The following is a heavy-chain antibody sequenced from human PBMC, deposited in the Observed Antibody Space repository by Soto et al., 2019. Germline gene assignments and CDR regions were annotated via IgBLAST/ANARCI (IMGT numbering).Heavy chain of an antibody. CDR2: IYNSGAT. J-gene: IGHJ4*02. Sequence: QVQLQESGPGLVKPSETLSLTCNVSGGSMTGYYWNWIRQSPGKGLEWIGYIYNSGATSYIPSLKSRVTISIESSKNQFSLNLASATAADTAVYYCVRNTLTALRYFDYWGPGILVTVSS. D-gene: IGHD2-2*02. CDR3: VRNTLTALRYFDY. V-gene: IGHV4-4*09. CDR1: GGSMTGYY.